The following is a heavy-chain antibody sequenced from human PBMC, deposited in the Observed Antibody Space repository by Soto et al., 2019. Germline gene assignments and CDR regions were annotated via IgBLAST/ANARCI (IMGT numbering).Heavy chain of an antibody. Sequence: GGSLRLSCAASGFTFSSYAMSWVRQAPGKGLEWVSAISGSGGSTYYADSVKGRFTISRDNSKNTLYLQMNSLRAEDTAVYYCAKSSSSSSLDYHYGVDVWGQGTTVTVSS. CDR3: AKSSSSSSLDYHYGVDV. CDR2: ISGSGGST. J-gene: IGHJ6*02. D-gene: IGHD6-6*01. CDR1: GFTFSSYA. V-gene: IGHV3-23*01.